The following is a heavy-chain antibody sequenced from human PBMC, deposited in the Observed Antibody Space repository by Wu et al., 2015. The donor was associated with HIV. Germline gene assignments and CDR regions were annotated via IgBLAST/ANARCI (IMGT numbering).Heavy chain of an antibody. J-gene: IGHJ4*02. D-gene: IGHD4-11*01. CDR3: ARDATPVTTEFDY. Sequence: QVQLVQSGAEVKKPGASVKVSCGTSGYTFANYYIHWLRQAPGQGLEWMAWINPSGGSTIYSENFEGRVTVTRDTSMKTVYMELDSLTSGDTAVYYCARDATPVTTEFDYWGQGTLITRLL. V-gene: IGHV1-2*02. CDR2: INPSGGST. CDR1: GYTFANYY.